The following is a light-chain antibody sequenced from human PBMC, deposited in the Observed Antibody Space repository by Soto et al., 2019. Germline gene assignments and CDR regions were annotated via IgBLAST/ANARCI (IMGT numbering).Light chain of an antibody. CDR3: QQYESLPLT. J-gene: IGKJ5*01. Sequence: DIQVTQSPSSLSASVGDIVTITCQPSQDINKNLIWYQQKPGKAPKLLIYDASDLETGVPSRFSGSGSGTGFTFTISSLQPEDFATYYCQQYESLPLTFGQGTRLEIK. CDR2: DAS. V-gene: IGKV1-33*01. CDR1: QDINKN.